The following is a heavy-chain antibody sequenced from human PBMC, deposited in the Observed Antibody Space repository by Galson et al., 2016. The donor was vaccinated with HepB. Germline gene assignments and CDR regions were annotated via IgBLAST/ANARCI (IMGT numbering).Heavy chain of an antibody. Sequence: SAKVSCKVSGYTLTELSIHWVRQAPGKGLEWMGGFDPEDGVTTYTQKFQGRFTMTEDTSTDTAYMELSSLISEDTAVYYCATGLPSRGYSGYVSYQYFGMDVWGQGTTVTVSS. CDR1: GYTLTELS. CDR3: ATGLPSRGYSGYVSYQYFGMDV. CDR2: FDPEDGVT. D-gene: IGHD5-12*01. V-gene: IGHV1-24*01. J-gene: IGHJ6*02.